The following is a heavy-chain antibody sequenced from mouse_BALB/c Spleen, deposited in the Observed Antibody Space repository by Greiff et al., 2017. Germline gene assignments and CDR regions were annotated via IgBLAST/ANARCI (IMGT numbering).Heavy chain of an antibody. CDR2: ISSGSSTI. CDR3: ARALNYAIEYAMDY. Sequence: EVKVVESGGGLVQPGGSRKLSCAASGFTFSSFGMHWVRQAPEKGLEWVAYISSGSSTIYYADTVKGRFTISRDNPKNTLFLQMTSLRSEDTAMYYCARALNYAIEYAMDYWGQGTSVTVSS. D-gene: IGHD2-1*01. J-gene: IGHJ4*01. V-gene: IGHV5-17*02. CDR1: GFTFSSFG.